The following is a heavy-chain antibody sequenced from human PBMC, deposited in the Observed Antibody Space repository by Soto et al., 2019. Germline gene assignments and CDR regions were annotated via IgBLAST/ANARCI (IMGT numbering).Heavy chain of an antibody. Sequence: EVQLLESGGGLVQSGGSLRLSCAASGFTFSNYAMSWVRQAPGKGLEWVSAISGSGGRTDYADSVKGRFTISRDKSKNTLYLQRNSLRAEDTAVYYCAKASISSSWYRWYFDYWGQGTLVTVSS. J-gene: IGHJ4*02. V-gene: IGHV3-23*01. CDR2: ISGSGGRT. CDR3: AKASISSSWYRWYFDY. D-gene: IGHD6-13*01. CDR1: GFTFSNYA.